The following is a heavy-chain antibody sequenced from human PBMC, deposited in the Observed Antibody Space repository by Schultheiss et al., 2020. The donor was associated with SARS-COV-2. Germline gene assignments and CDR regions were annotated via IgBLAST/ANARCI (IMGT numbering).Heavy chain of an antibody. D-gene: IGHD2-2*01. V-gene: IGHV3-23*01. CDR1: GFTFSSYA. Sequence: GGSLRLSCAASGFTFSSYAMSWVRQAPGKGLEWVSAISGSGGSTYYADSVKGRFTISRDNSKNTLYLQMNSLRAEDTAVYYCARAVRVPAATYYYYYYMDVWGKGTTVTVSS. CDR2: ISGSGGST. J-gene: IGHJ6*03. CDR3: ARAVRVPAATYYYYYYMDV.